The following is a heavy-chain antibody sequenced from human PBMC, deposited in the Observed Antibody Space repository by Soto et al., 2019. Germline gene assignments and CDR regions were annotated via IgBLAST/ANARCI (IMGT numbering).Heavy chain of an antibody. Sequence: ASXKVSCKAFGYTFTSYAMHWVRQAPGQGLEWMGWISAYNGNTNYAQKLQGRVTMTTDTSTSTAYMELRSLRSEDTAVYYCARDLSGFDPWGQGTLVTVSS. CDR3: ARDLSGFDP. CDR2: ISAYNGNT. CDR1: GYTFTSYA. V-gene: IGHV1-18*01. J-gene: IGHJ5*02.